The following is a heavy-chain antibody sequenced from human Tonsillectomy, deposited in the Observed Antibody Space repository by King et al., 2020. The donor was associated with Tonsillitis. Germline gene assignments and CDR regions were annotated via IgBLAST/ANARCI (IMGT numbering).Heavy chain of an antibody. CDR1: GFTFSSYE. V-gene: IGHV3-48*03. D-gene: IGHD2-2*01. Sequence: VQLVESGGGLVQPGGSLRLSCAASGFTFSSYEMNWVRQAPGKGLEWVSYISSSGSTIYYTDAVNGRFTISRDNAKNSLYLQRNSLRAEDTAVYYCARISTTSSLAFDIWGQGTMVTVSS. CDR2: ISSSGSTI. J-gene: IGHJ3*02. CDR3: ARISTTSSLAFDI.